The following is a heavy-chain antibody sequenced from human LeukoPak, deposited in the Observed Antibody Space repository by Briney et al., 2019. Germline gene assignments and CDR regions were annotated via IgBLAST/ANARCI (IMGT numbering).Heavy chain of an antibody. CDR2: IKLDGSEK. CDR1: GFTFSSYW. J-gene: IGHJ4*02. CDR3: AREVMGDTANYFDY. V-gene: IGHV3-7*03. Sequence: PGGSLRLSCAASGFTFSSYWMSWVRQAPGKGLEWVANIKLDGSEKYYVDSVKGRFTISRDNAKKSLYLQMNSLRDEDTALYYCAREVMGDTANYFDYWGQGTLVTVSS. D-gene: IGHD5-18*01.